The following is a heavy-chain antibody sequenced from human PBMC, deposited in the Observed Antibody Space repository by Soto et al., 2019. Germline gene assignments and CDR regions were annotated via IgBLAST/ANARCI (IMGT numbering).Heavy chain of an antibody. J-gene: IGHJ4*02. CDR3: AKRPKALLTFDY. D-gene: IGHD1-26*01. CDR2: ISDSGGTS. Sequence: EVQLVDSGGGLVQPGGSLRLSCAASGFIFSNYVMSWVRQAPGKGLEWVSSISDSGGTSYYADPVKGRFTISRDNSKNTLYLQMKSLRAEDTAIYYCAKRPKALLTFDYWGQGTLVTVSS. CDR1: GFIFSNYV. V-gene: IGHV3-23*04.